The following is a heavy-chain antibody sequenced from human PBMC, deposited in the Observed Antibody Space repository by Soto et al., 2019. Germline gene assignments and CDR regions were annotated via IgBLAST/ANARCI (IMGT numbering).Heavy chain of an antibody. CDR2: IKTKADGGTT. Sequence: GGSLRLSCVASGFTFTDAWMTWVRQAPGKGLEWVGRIKTKADGGTTDIAAPVRGRFSISRDDSKNTLYLQMDSLQNEDTALYYCTTLLGYCIGDTCSSLWGQGTRVTVSS. V-gene: IGHV3-15*01. D-gene: IGHD2-15*01. CDR1: GFTFTDAW. J-gene: IGHJ4*02. CDR3: TTLLGYCIGDTCSSL.